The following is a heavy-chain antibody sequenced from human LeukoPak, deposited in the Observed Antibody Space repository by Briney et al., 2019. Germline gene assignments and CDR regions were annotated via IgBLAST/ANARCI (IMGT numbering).Heavy chain of an antibody. CDR1: GFTFSSYW. D-gene: IGHD3-16*01. CDR2: TNHNGSVN. J-gene: IGHJ6*02. Sequence: GGSLRLSCAASGFTFSSYWMNWARQAPGKGLEWVAGTNHNGSVNFYVDSVKGRFTISRDNAKNSLYLQMSNLRAEDTAVYFCARGGGLDVWGQGATVTVSS. V-gene: IGHV3-7*03. CDR3: ARGGGLDV.